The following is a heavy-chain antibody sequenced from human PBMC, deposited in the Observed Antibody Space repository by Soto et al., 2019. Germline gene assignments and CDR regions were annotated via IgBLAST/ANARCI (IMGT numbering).Heavy chain of an antibody. CDR3: ARLYCSSTRCYTSRWFDP. D-gene: IGHD2-2*02. CDR1: GGTFSSYA. V-gene: IGHV1-69*01. J-gene: IGHJ5*02. Sequence: QVQLVQSGAEVKKPGSSVKVSCKASGGTFSSYAISWVRQAPGQGLEWMGGIIPIFGTANYAQKFQGRVTITADESTSTAYMELSSLRSEDTAVYYCARLYCSSTRCYTSRWFDPWGQGTLITVSS. CDR2: IIPIFGTA.